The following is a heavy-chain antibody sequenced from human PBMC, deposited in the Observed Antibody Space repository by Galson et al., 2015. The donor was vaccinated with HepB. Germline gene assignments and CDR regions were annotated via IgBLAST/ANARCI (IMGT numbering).Heavy chain of an antibody. J-gene: IGHJ5*02. CDR2: IYYTGST. V-gene: IGHV4-59*08. CDR3: ARAHKLWFAGDGGFDP. CDR1: GGSISSYY. D-gene: IGHD3-10*01. Sequence: ETLSLTCTVSGGSISSYYWNWIRQPPGKGLEWIGNIYYTGSTNYNPSLKSRVTILVDTSKNQFSLKLTSVTAADTALYYCARAHKLWFAGDGGFDPWGQGTLVTVSS.